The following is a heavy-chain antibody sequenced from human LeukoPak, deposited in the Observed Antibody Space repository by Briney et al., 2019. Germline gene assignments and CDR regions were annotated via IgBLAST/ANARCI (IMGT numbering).Heavy chain of an antibody. V-gene: IGHV3-9*01. CDR1: GFTFSSYS. J-gene: IGHJ4*02. D-gene: IGHD3-10*01. CDR2: ISWNSGSI. CDR3: AKDLYGGGSYYTFDY. Sequence: PGGSLRLSCAASGFTFSSYSMNWVRQAPGKGLEWVSGISWNSGSIGYADSVKGRFTISRDNAKNSLYLQMNSLRAEDTALYYCAKDLYGGGSYYTFDYWGQGTLVTVSS.